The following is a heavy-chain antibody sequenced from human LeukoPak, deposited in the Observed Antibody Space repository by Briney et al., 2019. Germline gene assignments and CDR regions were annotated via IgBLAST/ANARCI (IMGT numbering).Heavy chain of an antibody. V-gene: IGHV3-23*01. J-gene: IGHJ4*02. Sequence: GGSLRLSCAASGFTFIRHGMSWVRQALGKGLEWVSPIIGGGENTYYAYSVKGRFTISRDNSKNTLYLQMNSLRAEDTAVYYCARVTYGAGTYGAFDYWGQGTLVTVSS. CDR1: GFTFIRHG. D-gene: IGHD3-10*01. CDR3: ARVTYGAGTYGAFDY. CDR2: IIGGGENT.